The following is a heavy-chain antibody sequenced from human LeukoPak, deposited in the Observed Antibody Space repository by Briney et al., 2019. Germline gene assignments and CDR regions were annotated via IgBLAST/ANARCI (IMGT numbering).Heavy chain of an antibody. CDR1: GFTFSSYE. J-gene: IGHJ4*02. D-gene: IGHD6-13*01. CDR2: ISSSSAI. V-gene: IGHV3-48*03. CDR3: VGFGSRWFLDY. Sequence: GGSLRLSCAASGFTFSSYEMNWVRQAPGKGLEWVSYISSSSAIYYADSVKGRFTISRDNAKNSLYLQMNSLRAEDTAVYYCVGFGSRWFLDYWGQGTLVTVSS.